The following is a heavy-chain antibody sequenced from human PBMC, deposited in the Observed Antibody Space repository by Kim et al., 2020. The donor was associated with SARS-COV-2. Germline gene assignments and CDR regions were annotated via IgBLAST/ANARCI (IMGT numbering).Heavy chain of an antibody. V-gene: IGHV4-39*01. CDR1: GGSISSSSYY. CDR2: IYYSGST. J-gene: IGHJ6*01. Sequence: SETLSLTCTVSGGSISSSSYYWGWIRQPPGKGLEWIGSIYYSGSTYYNPSLESRVTISVDTSKNQFSLKLSSVTAADTAVYYCARRYGYSAFHSYYYDG. CDR3: ARRYGYSAFHSYYYDG. D-gene: IGHD5-18*01.